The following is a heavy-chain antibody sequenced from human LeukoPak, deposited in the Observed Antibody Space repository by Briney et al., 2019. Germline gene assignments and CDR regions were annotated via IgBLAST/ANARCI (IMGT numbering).Heavy chain of an antibody. J-gene: IGHJ4*02. Sequence: GRSLRLSCAASGFTFSSYSMNWVRQAPGKGLEWVSSISSSSSYIHYADLVKGRFTISRDNAENSLSLQMNSLRAEDTAVYYCARDPLSYCSGASCYFDYWGQGTLVTVSS. D-gene: IGHD2-15*01. CDR3: ARDPLSYCSGASCYFDY. CDR2: ISSSSSYI. V-gene: IGHV3-21*01. CDR1: GFTFSSYS.